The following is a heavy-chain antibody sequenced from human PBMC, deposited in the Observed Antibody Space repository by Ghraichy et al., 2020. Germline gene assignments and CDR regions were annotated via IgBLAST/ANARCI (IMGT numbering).Heavy chain of an antibody. D-gene: IGHD2-8*01. CDR2: ISSSGITI. CDR3: ARVYATLYGMDV. V-gene: IGHV3-11*01. Sequence: GGSLRLSCAASGFRFSDYYMSWIRRAPGKGLEWVSYISSSGITIYYADSVKGRFTSSRDYAKKTLYLQMNSLRAEDTAVYFCARVYATLYGMDVWGQGTTVTVSS. CDR1: GFRFSDYY. J-gene: IGHJ6*02.